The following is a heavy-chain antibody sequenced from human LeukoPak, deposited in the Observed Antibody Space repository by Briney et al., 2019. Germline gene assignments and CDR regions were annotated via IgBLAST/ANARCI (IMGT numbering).Heavy chain of an antibody. J-gene: IGHJ5*02. Sequence: SGTLSLTCAVSGGSISSSNWWSWVRQPPGKGLEWIGEIYHSGSTNYNPSLKSRVTISVDTSKNQFSLKLSSVTAADTAVYYCARGSGSYFFSWFDPWGQGALVTVSS. CDR2: IYHSGST. D-gene: IGHD1-26*01. V-gene: IGHV4-4*02. CDR3: ARGSGSYFFSWFDP. CDR1: GGSISSSNW.